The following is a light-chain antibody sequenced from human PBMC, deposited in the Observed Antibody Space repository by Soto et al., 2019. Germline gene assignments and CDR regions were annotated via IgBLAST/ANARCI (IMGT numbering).Light chain of an antibody. J-gene: IGKJ5*01. CDR3: HQYYNWLPST. CDR1: KIDNRN. Sequence: MVLTQSPDTVSASPGERVSLSCRDSKIDNRNLASYYQKPGRAPSLLFFDKSSRAPGGPARFSGSGTGTDYTITINSLQPEDVGANYCHQYYNWLPSTFCQGTRLEIK. CDR2: DKS. V-gene: IGKV3-15*01.